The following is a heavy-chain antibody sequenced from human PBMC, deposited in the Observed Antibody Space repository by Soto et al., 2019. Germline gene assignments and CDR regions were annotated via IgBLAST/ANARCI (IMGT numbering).Heavy chain of an antibody. Sequence: EVQLVESGGGLVQPGGSLRLSCAASGFTFSSYSMNWVRQAPGKGLEWVSYISSSSSTIYYADSVKGRFTISRDNAKNSLYLQMNSLRAEDTAVYYCARDGDAEWMIVVVPTGYYGMDVWGQGTTVTVSS. CDR3: ARDGDAEWMIVVVPTGYYGMDV. V-gene: IGHV3-48*01. J-gene: IGHJ6*02. CDR1: GFTFSSYS. CDR2: ISSSSSTI. D-gene: IGHD3-22*01.